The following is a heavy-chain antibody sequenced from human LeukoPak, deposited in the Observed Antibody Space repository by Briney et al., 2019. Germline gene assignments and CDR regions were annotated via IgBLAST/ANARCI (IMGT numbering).Heavy chain of an antibody. J-gene: IGHJ4*02. CDR3: ARCIVGASAFDY. CDR1: GFTFSSYS. D-gene: IGHD1-26*01. CDR2: ISSSSSSYI. V-gene: IGHV3-21*01. Sequence: GGSLRLSCAASGFTFSSYSMDWVRQAPGKGLEWVSSISSSSSSYIYYADSVKGRFTISRANAKNPLYLQMNSLRAEDTAVYYCARCIVGASAFDYWGQGTLVTVSS.